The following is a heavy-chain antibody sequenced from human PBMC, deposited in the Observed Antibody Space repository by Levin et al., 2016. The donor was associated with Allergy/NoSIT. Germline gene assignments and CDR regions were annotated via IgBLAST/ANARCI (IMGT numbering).Heavy chain of an antibody. CDR2: IYYSGST. D-gene: IGHD3-10*01. CDR3: AGPLWFGELLHDTHYYYYGMDV. J-gene: IGHJ6*02. Sequence: WIRQPPGKGLEWIGYIYYSGSTYYNPSLKSRVTISVDTSKNQFSLKLSSVTAADTAVYYCAGPLWFGELLHDTHYYYYGMDVWGQGTTVTVSS. V-gene: IGHV4-31*02.